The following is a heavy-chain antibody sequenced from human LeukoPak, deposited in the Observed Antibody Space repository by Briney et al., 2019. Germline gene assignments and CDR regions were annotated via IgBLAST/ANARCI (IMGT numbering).Heavy chain of an antibody. J-gene: IGHJ4*02. CDR3: ARDRGAVAGQYFDY. D-gene: IGHD6-19*01. CDR1: GFTFSNYA. V-gene: IGHV3-23*01. CDR2: ISGGGDYT. Sequence: GGSLRLSCAASGFTFSNYAMTWVRQTPGKGLEWVSVISGGGDYTYYADSVKGRFTISRDNSKNTLYLQMNSLRAEDTAVYYCARDRGAVAGQYFDYWGQGTLVTVSS.